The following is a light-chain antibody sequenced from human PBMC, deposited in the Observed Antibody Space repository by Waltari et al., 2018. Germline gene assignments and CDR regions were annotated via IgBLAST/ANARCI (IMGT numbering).Light chain of an antibody. J-gene: IGLJ1*01. CDR2: SDN. V-gene: IGLV1-44*01. CDR3: AASHDSLNGYV. CDR1: TSDIGSNT. Sequence: QSVLTQPPSASGTPGQRVTISCSGSTSDIGSNTVNWYQHLPGTAPKLLISSDNHRPSGVPDRFSGSKSGTSASLAISGLQSEDEADYFCAASHDSLNGYVFGTGTKVTVL.